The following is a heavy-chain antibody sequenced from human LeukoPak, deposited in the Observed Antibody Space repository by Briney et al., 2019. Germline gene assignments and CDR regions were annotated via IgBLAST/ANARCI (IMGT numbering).Heavy chain of an antibody. CDR3: VRDRFGSDYDWIDY. CDR1: VGLISSYY. Sequence: SEPLSLTCTVSVGLISSYYWRWIRQPPGKGLEWIGCIFSSGSTNYNPSLKSRVTMSVDTSRNQFSLTLSSVTAAGTPVYYCVRDRFGSDYDWIDYWGQGTLVTVSS. CDR2: IFSSGST. J-gene: IGHJ4*02. V-gene: IGHV4-59*01. D-gene: IGHD5-12*01.